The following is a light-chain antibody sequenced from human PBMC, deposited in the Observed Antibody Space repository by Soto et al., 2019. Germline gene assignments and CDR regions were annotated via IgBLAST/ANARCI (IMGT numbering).Light chain of an antibody. J-gene: IGKJ4*01. CDR3: QQRSNSPLT. Sequence: EIVLTQSPATLSLSPGERATLSCRASQSVSTFLAWYQQRPGQAPRLLIYDASKRATGSPTRFSGSGSGIGFTLTISSLEPEDFAVYYCQQRSNSPLTCGGGTKVVIK. CDR2: DAS. CDR1: QSVSTF. V-gene: IGKV3-11*01.